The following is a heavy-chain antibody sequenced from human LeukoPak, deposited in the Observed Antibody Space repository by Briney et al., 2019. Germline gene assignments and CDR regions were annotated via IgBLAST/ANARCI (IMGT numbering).Heavy chain of an antibody. D-gene: IGHD6-13*01. CDR2: IHPSGNT. V-gene: IGHV4-4*07. CDR3: ARDRVGGSSWPYMDV. CDR1: GDSISSYY. Sequence: SETLSLTCTVSGDSISSYYWSWVRQPAGKGLEWIGRIHPSGNTNYNPSLKSRVTLSVDTSKNQFSLELSSVTAADTAVYYCARDRVGGSSWPYMDVWGKGTTVTVSS. J-gene: IGHJ6*03.